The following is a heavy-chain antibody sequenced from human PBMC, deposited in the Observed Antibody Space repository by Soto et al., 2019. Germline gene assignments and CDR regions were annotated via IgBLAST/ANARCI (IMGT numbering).Heavy chain of an antibody. V-gene: IGHV3-48*01. CDR1: GFTFSSYS. CDR2: ISSSSSTI. CDR3: ARAQLWLLGYYYYYYMDV. J-gene: IGHJ6*03. D-gene: IGHD5-18*01. Sequence: GGSLRLSCAASGFTFSSYSMNWVRQAPGKGLEWVSYISSSSSTIYYADSVKGRFTISRDNAKNSLYLQMNSLRAEDTAVYYCARAQLWLLGYYYYYYMDVWGKGTTVTASS.